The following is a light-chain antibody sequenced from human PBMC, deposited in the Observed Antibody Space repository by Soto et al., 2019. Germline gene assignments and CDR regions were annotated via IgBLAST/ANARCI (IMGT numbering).Light chain of an antibody. CDR1: DNIGPW. V-gene: IGKV1-5*03. CDR2: KAS. Sequence: DIQMTQSPSTLSASIGDRVAITCRASDNIGPWVAWYQQKPGKAPKLLIYKASTLETGAPSRFAGSGSGTGFTLTITRLQPDDFPTYYCQHYNSHSRTFGQGTKVEV. J-gene: IGKJ1*01. CDR3: QHYNSHSRT.